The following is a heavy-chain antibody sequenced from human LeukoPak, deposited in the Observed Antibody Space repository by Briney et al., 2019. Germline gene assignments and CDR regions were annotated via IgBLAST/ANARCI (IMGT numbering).Heavy chain of an antibody. CDR3: ARDLGQWLVPDFDY. Sequence: PGGSLRLSCAASGFTFSSYSMNWVRQAPGKGLEWVSSISSSSSYIYYADSVKGRFTISRDNAKNSLYLQMNSLRAEDTAVYYCARDLGQWLVPDFDYWGQGTLVTVPS. V-gene: IGHV3-21*01. CDR2: ISSSSSYI. J-gene: IGHJ4*02. CDR1: GFTFSSYS. D-gene: IGHD6-19*01.